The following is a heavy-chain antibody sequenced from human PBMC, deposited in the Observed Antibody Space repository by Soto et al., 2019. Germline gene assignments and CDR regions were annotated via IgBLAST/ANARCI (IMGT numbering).Heavy chain of an antibody. CDR2: INPNSGGT. Sequence: ASVKVSCKASGYTFTGYYMHWVRQAPGQGLEWMGWINPNSGGTNYAQKFQGWVTMTRDTSISTAYMELSRLRSDDTAVYYCARDGGYSSSWDRNWFDPWGQGTLVTVSS. CDR1: GYTFTGYY. J-gene: IGHJ5*02. D-gene: IGHD6-13*01. V-gene: IGHV1-2*04. CDR3: ARDGGYSSSWDRNWFDP.